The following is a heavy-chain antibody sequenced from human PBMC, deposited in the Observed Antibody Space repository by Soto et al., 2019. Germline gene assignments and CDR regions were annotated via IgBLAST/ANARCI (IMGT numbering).Heavy chain of an antibody. CDR2: ISYDGSNK. V-gene: IGHV3-30*18. CDR1: GFTCISYR. CDR3: GKDQVGGIAASRGNCLDP. J-gene: IGHJ5*02. Sequence: PVGSVRLSFASSGFTCISYRIHWLRQAPGKGLDFGSVISYDGSNKYYADSVKGRFISSRDNSKNALYLQLNRLSAEDMAVYYCGKDQVGGIAASRGNCLDPWGQGTLVTVSS. D-gene: IGHD6-6*01.